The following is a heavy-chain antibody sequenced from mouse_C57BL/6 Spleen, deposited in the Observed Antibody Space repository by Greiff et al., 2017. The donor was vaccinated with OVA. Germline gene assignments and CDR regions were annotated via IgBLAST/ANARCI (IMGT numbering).Heavy chain of an antibody. J-gene: IGHJ3*01. CDR3: ARYNYSNSSWFAY. D-gene: IGHD2-5*01. V-gene: IGHV1-64*01. CDR1: GYTFTSYW. Sequence: QVQLKQPGAELVKPGASVKLSCKASGYTFTSYWMHWVKQRPGQGLEWIGMIHPNSGSTNYNEKFKSKATLTVDKSSSTAYMQLSSLTSEDSAVYYGARYNYSNSSWFAYWGQGTLVTVSA. CDR2: IHPNSGST.